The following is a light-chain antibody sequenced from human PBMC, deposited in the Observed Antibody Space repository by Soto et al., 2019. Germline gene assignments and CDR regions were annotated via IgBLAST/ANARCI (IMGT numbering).Light chain of an antibody. CDR1: QSVSSN. Sequence: EIVMTQSPATLSVSPGERATLSCTASQSVSSNLAWYQQKPGQAPRLLIYGASTRATGITARFSGRGSGTECTLTISSLQSEDFAVYYCQQYNNWPPLTVGGGTRVEIK. CDR2: GAS. CDR3: QQYNNWPPLT. J-gene: IGKJ4*01. V-gene: IGKV3-15*01.